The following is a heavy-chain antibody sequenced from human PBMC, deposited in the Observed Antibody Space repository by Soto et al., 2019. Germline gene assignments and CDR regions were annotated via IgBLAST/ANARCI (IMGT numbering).Heavy chain of an antibody. V-gene: IGHV3-23*01. Sequence: GGSLRLSCAASGFTFSSYAMSWVRQAPGKGLEWVSAISGSGGSTYYADSVKGRFTISRDNSKNTLYLQVNSLRNDDTAVYYCTRGLLTDFFDYWGQGALVTVSS. J-gene: IGHJ4*02. CDR1: GFTFSSYA. CDR2: ISGSGGST. CDR3: TRGLLTDFFDY.